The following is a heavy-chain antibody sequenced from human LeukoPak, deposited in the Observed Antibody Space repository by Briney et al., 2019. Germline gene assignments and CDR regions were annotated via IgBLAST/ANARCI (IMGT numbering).Heavy chain of an antibody. CDR1: GFTFSFYG. CDR2: ISGSGDST. V-gene: IGHV3-23*01. CDR3: AKGMVRGVITNYYYYYMDV. Sequence: TGGSLRLSCAASGFTFSFYGMAWVRQAPGKGLEWVSSISGSGDSTYYADSVKGRFTISRDNSKNTVYLQMNSLRAEDTALYYCAKGMVRGVITNYYYYYMDVWGEGTTVTISS. D-gene: IGHD3-10*01. J-gene: IGHJ6*03.